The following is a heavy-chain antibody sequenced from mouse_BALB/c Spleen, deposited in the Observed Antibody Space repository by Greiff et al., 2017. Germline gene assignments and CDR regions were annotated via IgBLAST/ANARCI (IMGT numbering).Heavy chain of an antibody. J-gene: IGHJ3*01. V-gene: IGHV1-80*01. CDR2: IYPGDGDT. CDR1: GYAFSSYW. Sequence: VKLQESGAELVRPGSSVKISCKASGYAFSSYWMNWVKQRPGQGLEWIGQIYPGDGDTNYNGKFKGKATLTADKSSSTAYMQLSSLTSEDSAVYFCARDMITAWFAYWGQGTLVTVSA. CDR3: ARDMITAWFAY. D-gene: IGHD2-4*01.